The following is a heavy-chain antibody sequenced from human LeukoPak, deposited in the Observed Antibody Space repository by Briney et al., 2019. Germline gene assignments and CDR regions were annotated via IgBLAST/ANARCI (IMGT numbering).Heavy chain of an antibody. Sequence: ASVKVSCKASGYTFTGYYIHWVRQAPGQGLEWMGWISAYNGDTIYAQNFQGRVIMTTDTSTSTAYMELRSLRSDDTAVYCCARDLPAVAENFDHWGQGTLVTVSS. CDR1: GYTFTGYY. D-gene: IGHD6-19*01. J-gene: IGHJ4*02. CDR3: ARDLPAVAENFDH. V-gene: IGHV1-18*04. CDR2: ISAYNGDT.